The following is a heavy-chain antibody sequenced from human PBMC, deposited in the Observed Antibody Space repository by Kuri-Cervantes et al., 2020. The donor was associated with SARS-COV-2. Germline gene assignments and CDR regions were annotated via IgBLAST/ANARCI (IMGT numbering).Heavy chain of an antibody. Sequence: GESLKISCAASGFTFSSYGMHWVRQAPGKGLEWVSAISGSGGSTYYADSVKGRFTISRDNSKDTLYLQMNSLRAEDTAVYYCAKGRSYERYWGQGTLVTVSS. D-gene: IGHD5-12*01. CDR1: GFTFSSYG. J-gene: IGHJ4*02. CDR3: AKGRSYERY. CDR2: ISGSGGST. V-gene: IGHV3-23*01.